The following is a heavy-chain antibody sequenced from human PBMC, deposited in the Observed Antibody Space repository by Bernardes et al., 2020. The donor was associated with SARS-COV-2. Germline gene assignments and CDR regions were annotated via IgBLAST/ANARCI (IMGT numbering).Heavy chain of an antibody. CDR2: SGAVT. Sequence: GGSLRLSCAASGFTFTSYVMSWVRQAPGKGLDWFSGSGAVTYYADSVKGRFTMSRDSFKNTVYLQMNSLRVEDTAVYYCVTDQSVGTLGYFDSWGQGTLVTVSS. D-gene: IGHD1-26*01. CDR1: GFTFTSYV. V-gene: IGHV3-23*01. CDR3: VTDQSVGTLGYFDS. J-gene: IGHJ4*02.